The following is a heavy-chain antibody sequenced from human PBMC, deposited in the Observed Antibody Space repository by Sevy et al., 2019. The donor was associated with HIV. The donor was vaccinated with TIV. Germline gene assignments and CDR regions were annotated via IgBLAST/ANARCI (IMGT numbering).Heavy chain of an antibody. V-gene: IGHV3-30-3*01. Sequence: GGSLRLSCAASGFTFSTYGMHWVRQAPGKGLEWVAVVSYGGDKKNYADSVRGRFTISRDNSRDTLYLQMDSLTTEETAVYYCARDEYSDYDTYYYGMDVWGQGTTVTVSS. CDR2: VSYGGDKK. D-gene: IGHD4-17*01. CDR1: GFTFSTYG. J-gene: IGHJ6*02. CDR3: ARDEYSDYDTYYYGMDV.